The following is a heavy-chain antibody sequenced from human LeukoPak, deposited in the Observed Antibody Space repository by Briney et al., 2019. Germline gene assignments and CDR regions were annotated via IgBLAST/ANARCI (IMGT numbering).Heavy chain of an antibody. CDR1: GGSISSGGYS. D-gene: IGHD3-9*01. Sequence: PSQTLSLTCAVSGGSISSGGYSWSWIRQPPGKGLEWIGYIYHSGSTYYNPSLKSRVTISVDRSKNQFSLKLSSVTAADTAVYYCARRLLRYFDWARNSGVYFDYWGQGTLVTVSS. V-gene: IGHV4-30-2*01. CDR3: ARRLLRYFDWARNSGVYFDY. CDR2: IYHSGST. J-gene: IGHJ4*02.